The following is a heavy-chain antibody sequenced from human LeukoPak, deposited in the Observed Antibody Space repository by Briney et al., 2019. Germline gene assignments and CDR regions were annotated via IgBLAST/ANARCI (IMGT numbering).Heavy chain of an antibody. CDR1: GFTFSSYW. CDR2: IKQDGSEK. Sequence: GGSLRLSCAASGFTFSSYWMSWVRQAPGKGLEWVANIKQDGSEKYYVDSVKGRFTISRDNAKNSLYLQMNSLRAEDTAVYYCAREYSIYYYYMDVWGKGTTVTISS. J-gene: IGHJ6*03. V-gene: IGHV3-7*01. CDR3: AREYSIYYYYMDV. D-gene: IGHD6-13*01.